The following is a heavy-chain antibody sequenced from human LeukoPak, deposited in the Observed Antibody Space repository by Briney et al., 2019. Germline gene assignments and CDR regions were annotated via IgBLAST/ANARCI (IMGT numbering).Heavy chain of an antibody. J-gene: IGHJ4*02. CDR2: MYHSGST. D-gene: IGHD6-13*01. CDR3: ARYRGAAAGTIDY. V-gene: IGHV4-34*01. CDR1: GRSFSGYY. Sequence: SETLSLTCAVYGRSFSGYYWGWIRQPPGKGLEWIGTMYHSGSTYYNPSLKSRVTISVDTSKNQFSLKLSSVTAADTAVYYCARYRGAAAGTIDYWGQGTLVTVSS.